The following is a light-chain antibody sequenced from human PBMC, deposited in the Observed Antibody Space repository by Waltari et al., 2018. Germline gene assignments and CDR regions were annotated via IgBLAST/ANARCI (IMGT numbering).Light chain of an antibody. J-gene: IGLJ2*01. Sequence: SYVLTQPPSVSVAPGQTANLTCGGTKIGDKSVHWYQQRPGQAPVLVVYESGDRPSGIPDRFIGSNSGDTATLTIRRVEAGDEADYYCQVWDITSELIIFGGGTKVTVL. V-gene: IGLV3-21*02. CDR2: ESG. CDR1: KIGDKS. CDR3: QVWDITSELII.